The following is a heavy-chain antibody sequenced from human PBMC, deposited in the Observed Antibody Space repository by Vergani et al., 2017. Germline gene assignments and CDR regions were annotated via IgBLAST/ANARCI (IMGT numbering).Heavy chain of an antibody. V-gene: IGHV4-38-2*01. CDR1: GYSISSTYY. Sequence: QVQLQESGPGLVKPSETLSLTCAVSGYSISSTYYWGWIRQPPGKGLEWIGSIYHSGSTYNNPSLKSRVTISVDTSKNQFSLKLSSVTAADTAVYYCARHRGDNKRGGMDVWGQGTTVTVSS. D-gene: IGHD2-21*02. CDR3: ARHRGDNKRGGMDV. J-gene: IGHJ6*02. CDR2: IYHSGST.